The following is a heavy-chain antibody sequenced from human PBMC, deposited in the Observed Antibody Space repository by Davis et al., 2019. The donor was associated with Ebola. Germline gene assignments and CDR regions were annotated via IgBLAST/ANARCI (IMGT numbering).Heavy chain of an antibody. CDR3: ARDRKPMVRGDYFDY. CDR1: GYTFTSYV. J-gene: IGHJ4*02. CDR2: INPNDGRT. D-gene: IGHD3-10*01. Sequence: ASVKVSCKASGYTFTSYVLHWVRQAPGQGLEWMGMINPNDGRTIYAQKFQGRVTMTRDTSTSTVYMELSSLRSEDTAVYYCARDRKPMVRGDYFDYWGQGTLVTVSS. V-gene: IGHV1-46*03.